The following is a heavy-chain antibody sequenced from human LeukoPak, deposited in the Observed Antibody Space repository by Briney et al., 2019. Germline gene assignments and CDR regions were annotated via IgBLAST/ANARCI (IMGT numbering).Heavy chain of an antibody. Sequence: GGSLRLSCAASGFTLSSYGLIWARQAPGKGLEWVAIIYSDGSNKYYAESVKGRFTISRDISKNTLYLQMNSLRAEDTAVYYCAKDADSSGYYSTFDYWGQGTLVTVSS. CDR2: IYSDGSNK. CDR1: GFTLSSYG. CDR3: AKDADSSGYYSTFDY. D-gene: IGHD3-22*01. V-gene: IGHV3-30*02. J-gene: IGHJ4*02.